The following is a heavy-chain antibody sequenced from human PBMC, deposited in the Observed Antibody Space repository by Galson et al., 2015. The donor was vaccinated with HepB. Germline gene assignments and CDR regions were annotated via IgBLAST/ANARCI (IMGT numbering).Heavy chain of an antibody. CDR1: GGSINTNY. CDR2: IYYRGTT. CDR3: ARDSTSSFYYYGDKTDYFDY. J-gene: IGHJ4*02. Sequence: ETLSLTCSFSGGSINTNYWSWIRQPPGKGLEWIGYIYYRGTTNYNPSLKSRVTISVDTYKNQFSLELSSVTAADTAVYYCARDSTSSFYYYGDKTDYFDYWGQGTLVTVSS. D-gene: IGHD4-17*01. V-gene: IGHV4-59*12.